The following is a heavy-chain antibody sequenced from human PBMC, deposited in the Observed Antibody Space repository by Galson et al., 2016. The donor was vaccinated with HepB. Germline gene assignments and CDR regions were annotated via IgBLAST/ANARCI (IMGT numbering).Heavy chain of an antibody. V-gene: IGHV3-49*03. D-gene: IGHD3-3*01. Sequence: SLRLSCAASGFTFGDYAMSWFRQAPGKGLEWVGFIRSKTYDGTTEYAASVKGRFTISRDNSKSIAYQQMNSLKTEDTAVYYCARSPNYDFYSHNWFDPWGQGTLVTVSS. CDR3: ARSPNYDFYSHNWFDP. J-gene: IGHJ5*02. CDR1: GFTFGDYA. CDR2: IRSKTYDGTT.